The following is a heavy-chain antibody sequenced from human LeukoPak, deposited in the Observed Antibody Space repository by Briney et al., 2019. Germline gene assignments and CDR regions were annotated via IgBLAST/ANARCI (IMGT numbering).Heavy chain of an antibody. V-gene: IGHV4-4*02. J-gene: IGHJ4*02. D-gene: IGHD6-19*01. CDR2: IYHSGST. Sequence: SETLSLTCGVSGGSISSTNWWSWVRQPPGKGPEWIGEIYHSGSTNYNPSLKSRVTISVDKSKNQFSLKLSSVTAADTAVYYCARSNLKQWFNFSWDYWGQGTLVTVSS. CDR3: ARSNLKQWFNFSWDY. CDR1: GGSISSTNW.